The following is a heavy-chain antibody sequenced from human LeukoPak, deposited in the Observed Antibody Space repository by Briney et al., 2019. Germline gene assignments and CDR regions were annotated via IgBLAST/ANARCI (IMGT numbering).Heavy chain of an antibody. D-gene: IGHD6-13*01. Sequence: SPLKLSCEASGGTFSSYAISWVRQAPGQGLEWIGGIIPIFGTTNYAQKFQDRVTITADKSTSTAYMELSSLRSEDTAVYYCARVVGLTGYSSSWYSGYYYYMDVWGKGTTVTVSS. CDR2: IIPIFGTT. V-gene: IGHV1-69*06. J-gene: IGHJ6*03. CDR1: GGTFSSYA. CDR3: ARVVGLTGYSSSWYSGYYYYMDV.